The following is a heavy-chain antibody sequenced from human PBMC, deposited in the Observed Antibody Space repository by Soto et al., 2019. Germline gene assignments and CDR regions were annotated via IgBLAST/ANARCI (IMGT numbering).Heavy chain of an antibody. CDR3: AKDGEYQLPNYYYYYGMDV. Sequence: QVQLVESGGGVVQPGRSLRLSCAASGFTFSSYGMHWVRQAPGKGLEWVAVISYDGSNKYYADSVKGRFTISRDNSKKTLYLQMNSLRAEDTAVYYCAKDGEYQLPNYYYYYGMDVWCQGTTVTVSS. CDR2: ISYDGSNK. J-gene: IGHJ6*02. D-gene: IGHD2-2*01. V-gene: IGHV3-30*18. CDR1: GFTFSSYG.